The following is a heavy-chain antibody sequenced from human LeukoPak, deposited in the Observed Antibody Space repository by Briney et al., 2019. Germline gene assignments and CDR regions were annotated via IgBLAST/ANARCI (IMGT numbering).Heavy chain of an antibody. V-gene: IGHV4-34*01. J-gene: IGHJ4*02. CDR3: ARLAAEGTNSDYDYVWGSYRSYYFDY. CDR1: GGSFSGYY. D-gene: IGHD3-16*02. Sequence: SETLSLTCAVYGGSFSGYYWSWIRQPPGKGLEWIGEINHSGSTNYNPSLKSRVTISVDTSKNQFSLKLSSVTAADTAVYYCARLAAEGTNSDYDYVWGSYRSYYFDYWGQGTLVTVSS. CDR2: INHSGST.